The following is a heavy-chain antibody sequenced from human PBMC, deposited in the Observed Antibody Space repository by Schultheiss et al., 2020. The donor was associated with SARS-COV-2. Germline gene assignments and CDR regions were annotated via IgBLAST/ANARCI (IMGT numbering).Heavy chain of an antibody. CDR3: ANGGVWAAFDI. V-gene: IGHV3-23*01. CDR2: ISGSGGST. D-gene: IGHD3-16*01. CDR1: GFTFSSYD. J-gene: IGHJ3*02. Sequence: GGSLRLSCAASGFTFSSYDMHWVRQATGKGLEWVSAISGSGGSTYYADSVKGRFTISRDNSKNTLYLQMNSLRAEDTAVYYCANGGVWAAFDIWGQGTMVTVSS.